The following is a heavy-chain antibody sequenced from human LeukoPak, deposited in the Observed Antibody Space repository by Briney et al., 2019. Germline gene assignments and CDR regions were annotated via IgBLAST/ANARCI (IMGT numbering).Heavy chain of an antibody. Sequence: GGSLRLSCAASGFTFSDYYMSWIRQAPGKGLEWVSYISRSDSTVDYADSVKGRFTISRANAKNSLYLQMNSLRAEDTAVYYCVRGHLWLHFWGQGTLVTVSS. CDR2: ISRSDSTV. D-gene: IGHD2/OR15-2a*01. V-gene: IGHV3-11*01. J-gene: IGHJ4*02. CDR1: GFTFSDYY. CDR3: VRGHLWLHF.